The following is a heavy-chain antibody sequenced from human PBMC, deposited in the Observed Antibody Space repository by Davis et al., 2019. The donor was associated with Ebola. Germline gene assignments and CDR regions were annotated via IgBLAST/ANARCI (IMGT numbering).Heavy chain of an antibody. CDR1: ADTLVTSW. CDR3: ATHGSGYGGSPLFDS. CDR2: IYPVDSDT. V-gene: IGHV5-51*01. J-gene: IGHJ4*02. Sequence: PGGSLRLSCKGSADTLVTSWIAWVRHMPGKGLEWLGIIYPVDSDTRYSPSFQGQVTFSADKSIYTAYLQWGSLKTSDTAMYYCATHGSGYGGSPLFDSWGQGTLVTVSS. D-gene: IGHD5-12*01.